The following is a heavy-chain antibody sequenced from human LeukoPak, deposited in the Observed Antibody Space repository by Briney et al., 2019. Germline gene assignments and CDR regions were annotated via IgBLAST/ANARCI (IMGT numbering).Heavy chain of an antibody. D-gene: IGHD2/OR15-2a*01. V-gene: IGHV3-48*02. CDR1: GFTFSSYS. Sequence: GGSLRLSCAASGFTFSSYSMNWVRQAPGKGLEWVSYIRGGGGTIYYADSVKGRFTISRDNAKNSLYLQMNSLRDEDTAVYYCARDSQYSFDIWGQGTMVTVSS. CDR3: ARDSQYSFDI. CDR2: IRGGGGTI. J-gene: IGHJ3*02.